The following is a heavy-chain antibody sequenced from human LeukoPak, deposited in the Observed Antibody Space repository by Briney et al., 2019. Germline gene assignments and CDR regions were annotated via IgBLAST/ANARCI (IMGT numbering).Heavy chain of an antibody. CDR1: GGSFSGHY. CDR3: ARAPAATGTIDY. D-gene: IGHD6-13*01. J-gene: IGHJ4*02. Sequence: SETLSLTCVVYGGSFSGHYWSWIRQSPGKGLEWIGEINHSGSTNYNSSLKSRVTISTDTSKNQFSLKLNSVTAADTAVYYCARAPAATGTIDYWGQGTLVTVSS. CDR2: INHSGST. V-gene: IGHV4-34*01.